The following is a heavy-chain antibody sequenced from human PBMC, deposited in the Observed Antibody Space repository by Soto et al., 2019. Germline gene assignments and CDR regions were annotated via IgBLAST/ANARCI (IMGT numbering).Heavy chain of an antibody. Sequence: QAQVVQSGAEVRKPGSSVKLSCKASEGTFNSYAIAWVRQAPGQGLEWMGGIIPYYNTLNYAQKFEDRVTITADDSTNTVYMELSSLRSDDTAVYFCASGASRWYPYFFDSWAQGTMVTVSS. CDR3: ASGASRWYPYFFDS. D-gene: IGHD6-13*01. CDR1: EGTFNSYA. V-gene: IGHV1-69*01. CDR2: IIPYYNTL. J-gene: IGHJ4*02.